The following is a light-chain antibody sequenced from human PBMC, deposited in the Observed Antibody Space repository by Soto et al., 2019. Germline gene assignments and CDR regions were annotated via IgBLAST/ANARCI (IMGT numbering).Light chain of an antibody. Sequence: DIQMTQSPSTLSASVGDRVTITCRASQSVNTWLAWYQQKPGKAPNLLIYDASTLESGVPSRFSGSGSGTEFTLTISSLQPDDFATYYCQQYNNYMLTFGGGTKVEIK. CDR2: DAS. J-gene: IGKJ4*01. CDR3: QQYNNYMLT. V-gene: IGKV1-5*01. CDR1: QSVNTW.